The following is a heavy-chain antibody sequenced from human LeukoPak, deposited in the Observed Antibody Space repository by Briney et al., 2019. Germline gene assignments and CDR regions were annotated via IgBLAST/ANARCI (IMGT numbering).Heavy chain of an antibody. D-gene: IGHD3-3*01. CDR2: IKQDGSEK. Sequence: GGSLRLSCAASGFTISSYWMSWVRQAPGKGLEWVANIKQDGSEKYYVDSVKGRFTISRDNAKNSLYLQMNSLRAEDTAVYYCARGPPYYDFWSGYWAHAFDIWGQGTMVTVSS. V-gene: IGHV3-7*01. CDR1: GFTISSYW. CDR3: ARGPPYYDFWSGYWAHAFDI. J-gene: IGHJ3*02.